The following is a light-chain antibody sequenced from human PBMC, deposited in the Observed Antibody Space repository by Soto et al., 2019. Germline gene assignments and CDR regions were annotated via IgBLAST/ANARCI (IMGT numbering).Light chain of an antibody. CDR2: DAS. Sequence: EIVLTQSPATLSLSPGERATLSCRASQSVGSSLAWYQQKPGQAPRLLIYDASTRATGIPARFSGSGSETDFTLTISSLEPEDFAVYYCQQRSNWPLTFGGGTKVEIK. CDR3: QQRSNWPLT. V-gene: IGKV3-11*01. CDR1: QSVGSS. J-gene: IGKJ4*01.